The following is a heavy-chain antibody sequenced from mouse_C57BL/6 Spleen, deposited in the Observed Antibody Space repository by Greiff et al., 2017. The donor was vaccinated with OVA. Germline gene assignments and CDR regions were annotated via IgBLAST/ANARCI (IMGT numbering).Heavy chain of an antibody. CDR3: AMLYYGSSYGYCEV. CDR1: GYTFTSYW. CDR2: IDPSDSET. J-gene: IGHJ1*03. V-gene: IGHV1-52*01. Sequence: QVQLQQPGAELVRPGSSVKLSCKASGYTFTSYWMHWVKQRPIQGLEWIGNIDPSDSETHYNQKFKDKATLTVDKSSSTAYMQLSSLTSEDSAVYYCAMLYYGSSYGYCEVWGTGTTVTVSS. D-gene: IGHD1-1*01.